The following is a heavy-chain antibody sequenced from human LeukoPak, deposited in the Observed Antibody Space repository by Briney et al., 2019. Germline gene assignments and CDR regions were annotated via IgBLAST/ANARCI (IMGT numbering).Heavy chain of an antibody. J-gene: IGHJ6*04. D-gene: IGHD3-10*02. CDR1: GFTFSTFA. CDR2: ISSSGSTI. Sequence: GGSLRLSCAASGFTFSTFAMIWVRQAPGKGLEWVSYISSSGSTIYYADSVKGRFTISRDNAKNSLYLQMNSLRAEDTAVYYSAKLGITMIGGVWGKGTTVTISS. V-gene: IGHV3-48*03. CDR3: AKLGITMIGGV.